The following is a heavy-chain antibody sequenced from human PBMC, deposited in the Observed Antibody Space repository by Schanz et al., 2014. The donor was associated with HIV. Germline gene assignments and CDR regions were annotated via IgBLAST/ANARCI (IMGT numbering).Heavy chain of an antibody. CDR2: ISVNGATR. Sequence: VQLLEAGGGLVKPGGSLRLSCAASGFTFTDNYMSWIRQAPGKGLEWLSYISVNGATREYADSVKGRFTISRDNARTSLYLQMNSLRAEDTAVYYCAKPEYDSRGNSQSHFDSWGQGTLVTVSS. CDR3: AKPEYDSRGNSQSHFDS. CDR1: GFTFTDNY. V-gene: IGHV3-11*01. J-gene: IGHJ4*02. D-gene: IGHD3-22*01.